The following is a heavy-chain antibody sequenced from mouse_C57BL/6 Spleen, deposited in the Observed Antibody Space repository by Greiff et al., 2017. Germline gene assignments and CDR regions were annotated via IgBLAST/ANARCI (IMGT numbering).Heavy chain of an antibody. J-gene: IGHJ2*01. CDR3: ARGDNYYGSSDVGFDY. CDR1: GYTFTDYY. CDR2: INPYNGGT. D-gene: IGHD1-1*01. Sequence: VQLQQSGPVLVKPGASVKMSCKASGYTFTDYYMNWVKQSHGKSLEWIGVINPYNGGTSYNQKFKGKATLTVDKSSSTAYMELNSLTSEDSAVYYCARGDNYYGSSDVGFDYWGQGTTLTVSS. V-gene: IGHV1-19*01.